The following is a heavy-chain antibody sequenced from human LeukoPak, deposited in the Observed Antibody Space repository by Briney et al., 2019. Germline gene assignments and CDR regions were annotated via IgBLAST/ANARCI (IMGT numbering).Heavy chain of an antibody. CDR3: ARIYDFWSGYYDWFDP. J-gene: IGHJ5*02. V-gene: IGHV1-69*13. CDR1: GGTFSSYA. Sequence: SVKVSCKASGGTFSSYAISWVRQAPGQGLEWMGGIIPIFGTANYAQKFQGRVTITADESTSTAYVELSSLRSEDTAVYYCARIYDFWSGYYDWFDPWGQGTLVTVSS. D-gene: IGHD3-3*01. CDR2: IIPIFGTA.